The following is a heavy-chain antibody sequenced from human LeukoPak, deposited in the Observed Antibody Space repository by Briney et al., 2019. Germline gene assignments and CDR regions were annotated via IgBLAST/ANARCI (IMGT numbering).Heavy chain of an antibody. J-gene: IGHJ4*02. V-gene: IGHV4-59*08. CDR2: IYYSGST. Sequence: SETLSLTCTVSTGSISSYYWSWIRQPPGKGLEWIGYIYYSGSTNYNPSLKSRVTISVDTSKNQFSLKLSSVTAADTAVYYCARTHCSGGSCYYGLYYFDYWGQGTLVTVSS. CDR3: ARTHCSGGSCYYGLYYFDY. CDR1: TGSISSYY. D-gene: IGHD2-15*01.